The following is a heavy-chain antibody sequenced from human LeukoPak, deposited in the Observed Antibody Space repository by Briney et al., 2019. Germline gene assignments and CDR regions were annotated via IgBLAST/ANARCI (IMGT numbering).Heavy chain of an antibody. V-gene: IGHV4-38-2*02. CDR1: ADSISSGYY. D-gene: IGHD1-26*01. CDR2: IYHSGST. Sequence: PSETLSLICTVSADSISSGYYWGWIRQSPGKGLEWIGSIYHSGSTYYNPSLRSRVTISVDMSKNQFSLRLNSVTAADTAVYYCARDGASASGSWFGPWGRGTLVIVSS. J-gene: IGHJ5*02. CDR3: ARDGASASGSWFGP.